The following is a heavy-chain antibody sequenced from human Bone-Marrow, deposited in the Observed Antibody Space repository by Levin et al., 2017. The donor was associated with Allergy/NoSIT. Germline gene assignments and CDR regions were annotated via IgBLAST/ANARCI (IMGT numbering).Heavy chain of an antibody. Sequence: GGSLRLSCAASGFTFVDYAMYWVRQAPGKGLEWVSGISWNSGTIGYADSEKGRFTISRDNAKNSLFLQMNTLRVEDTALYYCVKDMGSSDYWGQGILVTVSS. CDR1: GFTFVDYA. J-gene: IGHJ4*02. V-gene: IGHV3-9*01. CDR3: VKDMGSSDY. D-gene: IGHD6-13*01. CDR2: ISWNSGTI.